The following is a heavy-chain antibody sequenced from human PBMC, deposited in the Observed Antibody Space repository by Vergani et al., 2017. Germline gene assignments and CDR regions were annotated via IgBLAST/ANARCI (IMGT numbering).Heavy chain of an antibody. D-gene: IGHD3-22*01. V-gene: IGHV4-61*02. CDR2: IYTSGAT. Sequence: QVQLQESGPGLVKPSQTLSLTCTVSGGSFSTGGQSWTWLRQSAGKGLEWIGRIYTSGATNYNPSLKSRATISLDTSKNQFSLELTSVTAADTALYFCARGGQSTMIVENAFDPWGQGILVTVSS. J-gene: IGHJ5*02. CDR3: ARGGQSTMIVENAFDP. CDR1: GGSFSTGGQS.